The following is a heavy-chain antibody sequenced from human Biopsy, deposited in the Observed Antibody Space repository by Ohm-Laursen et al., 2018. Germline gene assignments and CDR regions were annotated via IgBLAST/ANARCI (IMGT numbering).Heavy chain of an antibody. V-gene: IGHV4-38-2*01. CDR3: ARVAGGYAYYYGMDV. CDR1: GYSVTNDYY. CDR2: IYYDGIT. J-gene: IGHJ6*02. D-gene: IGHD5-12*01. Sequence: SDTLSLTCVVSGYSVTNDYYWGWIRQPPGKGLEGIGNIYYDGITNYNPSLKSRGAMSVDTSKTQISLRLHSVTAADTAVYYCARVAGGYAYYYGMDVWGQGTTVIVSS.